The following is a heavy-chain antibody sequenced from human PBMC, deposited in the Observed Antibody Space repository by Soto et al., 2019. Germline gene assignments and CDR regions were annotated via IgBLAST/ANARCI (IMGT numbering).Heavy chain of an antibody. V-gene: IGHV1-3*01. CDR2: INAGNGNT. D-gene: IGHD2-2*01. J-gene: IGHJ6*03. Sequence: ASVKVSCKASGYTFTSYAMHWVRQAPGQRLEWMGWINAGNGNTKYSQKFQGRVTITRDTSASTAYMELSSLRSEDTAVYYCAREDGDESCSSTSCYVGTYYYYMDVWGKGTTVTVSS. CDR1: GYTFTSYA. CDR3: AREDGDESCSSTSCYVGTYYYYMDV.